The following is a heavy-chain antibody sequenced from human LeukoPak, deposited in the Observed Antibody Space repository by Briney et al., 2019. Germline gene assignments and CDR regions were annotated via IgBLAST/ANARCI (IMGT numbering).Heavy chain of an antibody. V-gene: IGHV3-21*01. J-gene: IGHJ4*02. CDR1: GFTFSSYS. CDR2: ISSSSSYI. D-gene: IGHD3-22*01. Sequence: GGSLRLSCAASGFTFSSYSMNWVRQAPGKGLEWVSSISSSSSYIYYADSVKGRFTISRDNAKNSLYLQMNSPRAEDTAVYYCARSPLGPSSGSHFDYWGQGTLVTVSS. CDR3: ARSPLGPSSGSHFDY.